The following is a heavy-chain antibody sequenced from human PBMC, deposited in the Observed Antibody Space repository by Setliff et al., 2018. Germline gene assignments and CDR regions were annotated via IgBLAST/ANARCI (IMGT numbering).Heavy chain of an antibody. V-gene: IGHV3-21*01. Sequence: GSLRLSCAASGFTFSTYTMNCVRQAPGKGLEWVSSIDTSSSYIYYAHSVKGRFTISRDNAENSLYLQMNSLRAEDTAVYYCARSESCGATNCSPFDYWGQGTLVTVS. J-gene: IGHJ4*02. CDR1: GFTFSTYT. CDR3: ARSESCGATNCSPFDY. CDR2: IDTSSSYI. D-gene: IGHD2-2*01.